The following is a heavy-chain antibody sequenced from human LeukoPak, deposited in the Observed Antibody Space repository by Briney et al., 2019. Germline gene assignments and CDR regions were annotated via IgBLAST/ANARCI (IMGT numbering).Heavy chain of an antibody. CDR3: ARGIVAGFFDY. CDR1: GYTFTSYD. Sequence: ASVKVSCKASGYTFTSYDINWGRQATGQGRGWMGWMNPNSGNTGYAQKFQGRGTMTRNTSISTAYMDLRSLGSEDTAVYSCARGIVAGFFDYWGQGPLVTVSS. J-gene: IGHJ4*02. D-gene: IGHD2-15*01. CDR2: MNPNSGNT. V-gene: IGHV1-8*01.